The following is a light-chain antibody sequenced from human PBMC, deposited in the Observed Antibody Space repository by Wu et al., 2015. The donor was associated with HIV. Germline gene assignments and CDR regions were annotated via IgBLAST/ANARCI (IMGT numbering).Light chain of an antibody. CDR3: QQSYSTPPT. Sequence: DIQVTQSPSSLSASVGDSVTLTCRASQSISTYLNWYQQKPGKAPKLLIYAASSLQSGVPSRFSGSGSGTDFTLTISSLQPEDFATYYCQQSYSTPPTFGGGTKVEIK. V-gene: IGKV1-39*01. CDR1: QSISTY. CDR2: AAS. J-gene: IGKJ4*01.